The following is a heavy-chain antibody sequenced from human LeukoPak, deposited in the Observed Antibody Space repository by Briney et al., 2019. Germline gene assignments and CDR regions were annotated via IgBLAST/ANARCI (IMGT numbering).Heavy chain of an antibody. J-gene: IGHJ4*02. D-gene: IGHD3-22*01. V-gene: IGHV5-51*01. CDR2: IYPGDSDT. Sequence: GESLKISCKGSGYSFTSYWIGWVRQMPGKGLEWMGIIYPGDSDTRYSPSFQGQVTISADKSISTSYLQWSSLKASDTAMYYWARPRNYYYSSGYYFILDYWGQGTLVTVSS. CDR3: ARPRNYYYSSGYYFILDY. CDR1: GYSFTSYW.